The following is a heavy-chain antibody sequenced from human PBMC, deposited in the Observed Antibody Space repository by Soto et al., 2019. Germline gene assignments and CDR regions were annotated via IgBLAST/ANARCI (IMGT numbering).Heavy chain of an antibody. Sequence: EVQLLESGGGLVQPGGSLRLSCVASGFPFSNFAMSWVRQAPGKGLEWVSVITSSSDSTYFADSVRGRFNISRDNSKNTLYLQLNSLRAEDTAIYYCTTGPFIAGDYWGQGTPVTVTS. CDR1: GFPFSNFA. V-gene: IGHV3-23*01. CDR3: TTGPFIAGDY. CDR2: ITSSSDST. J-gene: IGHJ4*02. D-gene: IGHD1-1*01.